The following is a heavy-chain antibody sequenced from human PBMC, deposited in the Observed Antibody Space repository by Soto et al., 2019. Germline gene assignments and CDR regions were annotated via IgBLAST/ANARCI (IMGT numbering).Heavy chain of an antibody. V-gene: IGHV1-69*02. D-gene: IGHD3-22*01. Sequence: QVQLVQSGAEVKRPGSSVKVSCKASGGTFRNYPIIWVRQAPGQGLEWMGRITPSLDMANSAQKFQARVTITADKSTSTAYMELSSLRAEDTAVYYCARGHYDSSDYPTHGMDVWGQGTTVTVSS. CDR2: ITPSLDMA. CDR3: ARGHYDSSDYPTHGMDV. CDR1: GGTFRNYP. J-gene: IGHJ6*02.